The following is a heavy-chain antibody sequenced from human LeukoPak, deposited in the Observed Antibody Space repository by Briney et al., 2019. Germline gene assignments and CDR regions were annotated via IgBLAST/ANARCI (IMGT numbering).Heavy chain of an antibody. Sequence: ASVKVSCKASGYTFTGYYMHWVRQAPGQGLEWMGWINPNSGGTNYAQKFQGRVTMTRDTSISTAYMELSRLRPDDTAVYYCARPYCSGGSCYGKYYFDYWGQGTLVTVSS. CDR3: ARPYCSGGSCYGKYYFDY. J-gene: IGHJ4*02. CDR2: INPNSGGT. D-gene: IGHD2-15*01. V-gene: IGHV1-2*02. CDR1: GYTFTGYY.